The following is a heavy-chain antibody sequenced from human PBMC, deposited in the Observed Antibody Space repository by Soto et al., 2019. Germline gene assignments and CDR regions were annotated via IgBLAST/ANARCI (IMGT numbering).Heavy chain of an antibody. CDR1: GGSISSSSYY. J-gene: IGHJ5*02. D-gene: IGHD2-2*01. Sequence: KPSETLSLTCTVSGGSISSSSYYWGGIRHPPGKGLEWIGSIYYSGSTYYNPSLKSRVTISVDTSKNQFSLKLSSVTAADTAVYYCASHIVVVRSVWFDPWGQGTLVTVSS. CDR2: IYYSGST. V-gene: IGHV4-39*01. CDR3: ASHIVVVRSVWFDP.